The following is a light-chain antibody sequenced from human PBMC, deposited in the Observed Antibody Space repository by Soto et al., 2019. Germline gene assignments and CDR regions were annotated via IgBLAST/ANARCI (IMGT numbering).Light chain of an antibody. V-gene: IGKV3-11*01. J-gene: IGKJ5*01. CDR1: QSVGSY. CDR2: DAS. CDR3: QQRSDWPPIT. Sequence: EIVLTQSPATLSLSPGERATLSCRASQSVGSYLVWYQQKPGQAPRLLIYDASNRATGIPARFSGSGSGTDFTLTISILESEDFAVYYCQQRSDWPPITFGQGTRLESK.